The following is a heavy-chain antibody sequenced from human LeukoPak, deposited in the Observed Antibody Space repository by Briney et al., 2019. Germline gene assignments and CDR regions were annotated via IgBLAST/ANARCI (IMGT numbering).Heavy chain of an antibody. V-gene: IGHV3-30-3*01. Sequence: PGGSLRLSCAASGFTFSSYTMSWVRQAPGKGLEWVAVISYDGSSKYYADSVKGRFTVSRDNSKNTLYLQLSSLRDEDTSLYYCARGNLYIVATIEDYWGQGTLVTVSS. CDR2: ISYDGSSK. CDR1: GFTFSSYT. D-gene: IGHD5-12*01. J-gene: IGHJ4*02. CDR3: ARGNLYIVATIEDY.